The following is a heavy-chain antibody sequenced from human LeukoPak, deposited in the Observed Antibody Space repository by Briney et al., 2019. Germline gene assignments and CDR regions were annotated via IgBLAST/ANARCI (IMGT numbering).Heavy chain of an antibody. CDR3: AKDLTYYYYYYMDV. J-gene: IGHJ6*03. CDR1: GFTVSSNS. V-gene: IGHV3-53*01. Sequence: GGSLRLSCTVSGFTVSSNSMSWVRQAPGKGLEWVSFIYSGTIHYSDSVKGRFTISRDNSKNTLYLQMNSLRAEDTAVYYCAKDLTYYYYYYMDVWGKGATVTISS. CDR2: IYSGTI.